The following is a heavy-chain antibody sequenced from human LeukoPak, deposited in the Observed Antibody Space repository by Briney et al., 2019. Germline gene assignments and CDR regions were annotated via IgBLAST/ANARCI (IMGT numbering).Heavy chain of an antibody. V-gene: IGHV1-69*13. Sequence: ASVKVSCKASGGTFSSYAISWVRQAPGQGLEWMGGIIPIFGTANYAQKFQGRVTITADESTSTAYMELSSLRSEDTAVYYCARDPERLGVVNWGYMDVWGKGTTVTVSS. D-gene: IGHD3-3*01. J-gene: IGHJ6*03. CDR2: IIPIFGTA. CDR1: GGTFSSYA. CDR3: ARDPERLGVVNWGYMDV.